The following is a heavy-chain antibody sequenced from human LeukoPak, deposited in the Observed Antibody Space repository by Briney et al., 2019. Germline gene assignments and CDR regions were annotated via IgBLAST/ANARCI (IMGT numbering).Heavy chain of an antibody. CDR3: ARGRGKTWPFDY. Sequence: ASVKVSGKASGYTFTSYYMHWVRQAPGQGLEWMGWMDPNSGNTGFAPKFQGRVTMTMNTSINTAYMELSSLRSEDTAVYYCARGRGKTWPFDYWGQGTLVTVSS. D-gene: IGHD5-12*01. J-gene: IGHJ4*02. CDR2: MDPNSGNT. CDR1: GYTFTSYY. V-gene: IGHV1-8*02.